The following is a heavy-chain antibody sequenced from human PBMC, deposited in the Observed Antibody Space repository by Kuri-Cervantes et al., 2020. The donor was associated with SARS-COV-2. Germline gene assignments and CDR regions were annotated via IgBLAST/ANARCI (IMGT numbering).Heavy chain of an antibody. CDR3: AREEYSSSWSAVDFDY. J-gene: IGHJ4*02. CDR1: GFTFSSYD. V-gene: IGHV3-13*04. Sequence: GESLKISCAASGFTFSSYDMHWVRQATGKGLEWVSAIGTAGDTYYPGSVKGRFTISRENAKNSLYLQMNSLRAEDTAVYYCAREEYSSSWSAVDFDYWGQGTLVTVSS. CDR2: IGTAGDT. D-gene: IGHD6-13*01.